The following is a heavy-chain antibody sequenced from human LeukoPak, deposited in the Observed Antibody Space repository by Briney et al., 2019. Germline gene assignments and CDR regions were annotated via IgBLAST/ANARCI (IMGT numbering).Heavy chain of an antibody. D-gene: IGHD3-16*01. V-gene: IGHV3-7*01. CDR2: IKQDGSEK. CDR1: GFTFSSYR. J-gene: IGHJ3*02. CDR3: ARDGKGVMGAFDI. Sequence: GGSLRLSCAASGFTFSSYRMSWVRQAPGKGLEWVANIKQDGSEKYYVDSVKGRFTISRDNAKNSLYLQMNSLRAEDTAVYYCARDGKGVMGAFDIWGQGTMVTVSS.